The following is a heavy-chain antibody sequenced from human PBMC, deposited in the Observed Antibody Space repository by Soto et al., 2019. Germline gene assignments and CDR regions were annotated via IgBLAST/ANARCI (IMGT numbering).Heavy chain of an antibody. D-gene: IGHD3-3*01. CDR3: ARGFWVTIFGVVIPNYYYYGMEV. CDR1: VGSFSGYY. V-gene: IGHV4-34*01. Sequence: PWETLSLTCAFYVGSFSGYYWSCIRHPPGKWLEWIGEINHSGSTNYNPSLKSRVTISVDTSKNQFSLKLSSVTAADTAVYYCARGFWVTIFGVVIPNYYYYGMEVLGQGTTVNVSS. J-gene: IGHJ6*01. CDR2: INHSGST.